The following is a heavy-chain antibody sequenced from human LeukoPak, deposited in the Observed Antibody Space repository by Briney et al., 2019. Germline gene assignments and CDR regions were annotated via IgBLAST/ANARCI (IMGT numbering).Heavy chain of an antibody. V-gene: IGHV3-66*01. J-gene: IGHJ5*02. Sequence: GGSLRLSCAASGFTVSSNYMSWVRQAPGKGLEWVSVIYSGGSTYYADSVKGRFTISRDNSKNTLYLQMNSLRAEDTAVYYCVRVPGYSSSWCFDPWGQGTLVTVSS. CDR3: VRVPGYSSSWCFDP. CDR2: IYSGGST. CDR1: GFTVSSNY. D-gene: IGHD6-13*01.